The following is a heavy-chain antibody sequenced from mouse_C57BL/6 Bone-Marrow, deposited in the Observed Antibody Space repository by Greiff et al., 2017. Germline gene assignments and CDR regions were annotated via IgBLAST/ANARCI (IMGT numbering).Heavy chain of an antibody. D-gene: IGHD1-1*01. Sequence: EVQLQQSVAELVRPGASVKLSCTASGFNIKNTYMHWVKQRPEQGLEWIGKIDPANGNTKYAPKFQGKATLTAETSSNTAYLQLRSLTSEDTAIYYCARRDYYGSSLFDFWGQGTTLTVTS. V-gene: IGHV14-3*01. CDR1: GFNIKNTY. CDR3: ARRDYYGSSLFDF. CDR2: IDPANGNT. J-gene: IGHJ2*01.